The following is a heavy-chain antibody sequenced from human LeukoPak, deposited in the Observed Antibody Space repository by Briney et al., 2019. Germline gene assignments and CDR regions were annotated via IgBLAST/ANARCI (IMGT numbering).Heavy chain of an antibody. CDR2: VSYDGSDK. CDR1: GFTFSVYG. V-gene: IGHV3-30*18. CDR3: AKDWNYYDTSVPFYYYYMEV. J-gene: IGHJ6*03. D-gene: IGHD3-22*01. Sequence: TGGSLRLSCAASGFTFSVYGMHWVRQAPGQGLEWVAVVSYDGSDKYYSDSVEGRFSISRDNSKNTVYLQMSSLRAEDTAVYFCAKDWNYYDTSVPFYYYYMEVWGKGTTVTVSS.